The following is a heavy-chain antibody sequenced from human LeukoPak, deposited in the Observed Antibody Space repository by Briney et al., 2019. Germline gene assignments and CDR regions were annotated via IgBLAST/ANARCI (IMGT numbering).Heavy chain of an antibody. D-gene: IGHD2-15*01. Sequence: GGSLRLSCAATGFDFSNYAMHWVRQAPGKGLEWVTFIQYDGSIENYADSVKGRFTVSRDNSKKTLYLEMNDLRGNDTAVYYCAKDADSDDDYWGQGTLVTVSS. CDR2: IQYDGSIE. CDR3: AKDADSDDDY. CDR1: GFDFSNYA. J-gene: IGHJ4*02. V-gene: IGHV3-30*02.